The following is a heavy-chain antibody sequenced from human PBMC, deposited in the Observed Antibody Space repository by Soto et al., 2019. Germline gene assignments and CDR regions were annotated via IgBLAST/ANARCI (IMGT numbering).Heavy chain of an antibody. V-gene: IGHV4-34*01. CDR3: ARGGYYDILTGYYKDGMDV. Sequence: SETLSLTCAVYGGSFSGYYWSWIRQPPGKGLEWIGEINHSGSTNYNPSLKSRVTISVDTSKNQFPLKLSSVTAADTAVYYCARGGYYDILTGYYKDGMDVWGQGTTVTVSS. D-gene: IGHD3-9*01. CDR1: GGSFSGYY. J-gene: IGHJ6*02. CDR2: INHSGST.